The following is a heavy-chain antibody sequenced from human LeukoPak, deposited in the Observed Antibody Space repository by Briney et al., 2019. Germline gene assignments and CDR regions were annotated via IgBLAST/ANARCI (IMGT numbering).Heavy chain of an antibody. CDR2: ISYDGSNK. CDR1: GFTFSSYG. V-gene: IGHV3-30*18. D-gene: IGHD4-17*01. J-gene: IGHJ6*02. CDR3: AKDAVYGSWRTYYYYGMDV. Sequence: PGGSLRLSCAASGFTFSSYGMHWVRQAPGKGLEWVAVISYDGSNKYYADSVKGRFTISRDNSKNTLYLQMNSLRAEDTAVYYCAKDAVYGSWRTYYYYGMDVWGQGTTVTVSS.